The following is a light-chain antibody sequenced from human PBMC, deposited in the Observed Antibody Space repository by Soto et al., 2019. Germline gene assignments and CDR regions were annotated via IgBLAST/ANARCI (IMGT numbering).Light chain of an antibody. V-gene: IGKV3-20*01. CDR3: QQYGSSPGVT. CDR2: GAS. J-gene: IGKJ3*01. CDR1: QSVSSSY. Sequence: EIVLTQSPGTLSLSPGERATLSCRASQSVSSSYLAWYQQKPGQAPRLLIYGASSRATGIPDRFSGSGSVTDFTFTISIREAEGVAVYYCQQYGSSPGVTFGPGTKVDIK.